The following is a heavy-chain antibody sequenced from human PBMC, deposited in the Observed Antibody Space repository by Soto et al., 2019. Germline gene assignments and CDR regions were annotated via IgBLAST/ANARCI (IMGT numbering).Heavy chain of an antibody. J-gene: IGHJ6*02. D-gene: IGHD3-10*01. CDR3: ARGVVDV. Sequence: WSWIRQPPGKGLEWFGYIYYSGSTNYNPSLKSRVTISVDTSKNQFSLKLSSVTAADTAVYYCARGVVDVWGQGTTVTVSS. V-gene: IGHV4-59*01. CDR2: IYYSGST.